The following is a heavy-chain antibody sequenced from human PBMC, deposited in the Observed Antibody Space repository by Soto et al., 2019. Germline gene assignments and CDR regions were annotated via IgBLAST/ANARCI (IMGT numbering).Heavy chain of an antibody. Sequence: QVQLVQSGAEVKKPGSSVKVSCKASGGTFSSYAISWVRQAPGQGLEWMGGIIPIFGTANYAQKFQGRVTITEDQATSKAYMEMSSLRSEDTDVYYCARDRLIRDGSGGSYYYYYCYYGMDVLGQGTTVTVSS. V-gene: IGHV1-69*01. CDR1: GGTFSSYA. CDR3: ARDRLIRDGSGGSYYYYYCYYGMDV. D-gene: IGHD2-15*01. CDR2: IIPIFGTA. J-gene: IGHJ6*02.